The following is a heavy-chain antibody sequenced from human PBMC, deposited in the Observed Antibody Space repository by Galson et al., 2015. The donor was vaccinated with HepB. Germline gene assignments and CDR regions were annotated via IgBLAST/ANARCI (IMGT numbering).Heavy chain of an antibody. CDR2: ISWNSGSI. J-gene: IGHJ4*02. V-gene: IGHV3-9*01. CDR1: GFTFDDYA. D-gene: IGHD6-13*01. Sequence: SLRLSCAASGFTFDDYAMHWVRHAPGKGLEWVSGISWNSGSIGYADSVKGRFTISRDNAKNSLYLQMNSLRAEDTALYYCAKDFLGSLAGGQDYWGQGTLVTVSS. CDR3: AKDFLGSLAGGQDY.